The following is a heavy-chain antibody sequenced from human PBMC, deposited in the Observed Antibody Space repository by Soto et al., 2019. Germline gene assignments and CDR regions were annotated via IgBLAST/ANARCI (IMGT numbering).Heavy chain of an antibody. CDR3: AREETAWPLAYGLDV. Sequence: PGGSLRLSCAASGFTFSSYGMHWVRQAPGKGLEWVAFIWHDGGNKFYAESVKGRFTISRDNAENSVSLQMNSLRAEDTAVYYCAREETAWPLAYGLDVWGQGATVTVSS. CDR1: GFTFSSYG. J-gene: IGHJ6*02. CDR2: IWHDGGNK. D-gene: IGHD2-21*02. V-gene: IGHV3-33*01.